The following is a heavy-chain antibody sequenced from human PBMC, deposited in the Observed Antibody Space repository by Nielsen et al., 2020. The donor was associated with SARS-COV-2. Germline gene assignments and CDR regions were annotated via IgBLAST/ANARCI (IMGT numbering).Heavy chain of an antibody. CDR3: ARGGVGSASRVVSTYFDY. V-gene: IGHV3-13*04. J-gene: IGHJ4*02. Sequence: GGSLRLSCAASGFTFSSYDMHWVRQSTGKGLEWVSGINTAGDTYYSDSVKGRFTISREDAKNSLYLQMSSLRAGDTAVYYCARGGVGSASRVVSTYFDYWGRGTLVTVSS. CDR1: GFTFSSYD. D-gene: IGHD2-8*02. CDR2: INTAGDT.